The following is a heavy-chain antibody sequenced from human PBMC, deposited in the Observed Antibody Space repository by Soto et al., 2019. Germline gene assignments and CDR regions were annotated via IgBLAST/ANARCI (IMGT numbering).Heavy chain of an antibody. CDR1: GDSVSINSAA. CDR2: TYYRSKWYN. Sequence: TLSLTCVISGDSVSINSAAWNWIRQSPSRGLEWLGRTYYRSKWYNDYAVSVKSRITINPDTSKNQFSLQLNFVTPEDTAVYYCARDLEASKLRFLEWLPNSPHYFDYWGQGTLVTVSS. CDR3: ARDLEASKLRFLEWLPNSPHYFDY. D-gene: IGHD3-3*01. J-gene: IGHJ4*02. V-gene: IGHV6-1*01.